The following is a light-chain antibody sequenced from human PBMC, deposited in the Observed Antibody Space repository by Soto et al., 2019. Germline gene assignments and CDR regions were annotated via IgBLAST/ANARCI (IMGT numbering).Light chain of an antibody. Sequence: DIQMTQSPSSLSASIGDRVTITCRASQGIGSYLAWFQQKPGKAPKSLIYAASNLQSGVPSQFSGSGSGTEFTLTISSLQPEDFATYYCQQYSRYPLTFGQGTRLEIK. CDR1: QGIGSY. J-gene: IGKJ5*01. CDR3: QQYSRYPLT. V-gene: IGKV1-16*02. CDR2: AAS.